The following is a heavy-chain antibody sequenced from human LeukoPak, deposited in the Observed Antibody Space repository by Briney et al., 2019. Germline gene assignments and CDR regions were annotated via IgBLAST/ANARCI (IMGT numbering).Heavy chain of an antibody. J-gene: IGHJ3*02. V-gene: IGHV1-18*01. CDR1: GYTFTSYG. Sequence: ASVKVSCKTSGYTFTSYGYSWVRQAPGQGLEWMGWISAYNGNTNYAQKLQGRVTMTTVTSTSTVYMELRSLTSDDTAVHYCARAKTLEPTPSNAFDIWGQGTMVTVSS. CDR3: ARAKTLEPTPSNAFDI. CDR2: ISAYNGNT. D-gene: IGHD1-1*01.